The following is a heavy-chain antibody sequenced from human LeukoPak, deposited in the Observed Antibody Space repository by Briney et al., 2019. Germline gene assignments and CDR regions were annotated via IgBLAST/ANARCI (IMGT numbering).Heavy chain of an antibody. D-gene: IGHD1-26*01. V-gene: IGHV4-59*08. J-gene: IGHJ3*02. CDR2: IYYSGST. CDR3: ATPYSGGYHGLDI. CDR1: GGSISSYY. Sequence: PSETLSLTCTVSGGSISSYYWSWIRQPPGKGLEWIGYIYYSGSTNYNPSLKSRVTISVDTSKNQFSLKLSSVTAADTAVYYCATPYSGGYHGLDIWGQGTMVTVSP.